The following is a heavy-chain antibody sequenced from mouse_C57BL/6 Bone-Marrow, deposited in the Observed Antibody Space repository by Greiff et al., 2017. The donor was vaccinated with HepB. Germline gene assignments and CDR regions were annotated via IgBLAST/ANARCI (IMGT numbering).Heavy chain of an antibody. CDR1: GYTFTDYE. CDR2: IVPETGGT. J-gene: IGHJ4*01. Sequence: QVQLQQSGAELVRPGASVTLSCKASGYTFTDYEMHWVKQTPVHGLEWIGAIVPETGGTAYNQKFKGKAILTADKSSSTAYMELRSLTSEDSAVYYCTRRVPITTVVATDYYAMDYWGQGTSGTVSS. CDR3: TRRVPITTVVATDYYAMDY. V-gene: IGHV1-15*01. D-gene: IGHD1-1*01.